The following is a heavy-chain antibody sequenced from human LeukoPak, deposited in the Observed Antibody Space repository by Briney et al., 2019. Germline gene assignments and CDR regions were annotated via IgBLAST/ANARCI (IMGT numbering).Heavy chain of an antibody. CDR1: GFTFSNFL. J-gene: IGHJ4*02. CDR3: ARDIGYHTFDY. D-gene: IGHD5-12*01. V-gene: IGHV3-7*03. Sequence: PGGSLRLSRAATGFTFSNFLMAWVRQAPGRGLEGVAHIKEDGSDKKYVDSVKGRFTISRDNPKNSLYLQMNSLRAEDTAVYYCARDIGYHTFDYWGQGGLVTVSS. CDR2: IKEDGSDK.